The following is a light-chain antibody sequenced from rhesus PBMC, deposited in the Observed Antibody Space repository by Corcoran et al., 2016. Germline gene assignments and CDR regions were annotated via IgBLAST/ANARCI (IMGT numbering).Light chain of an antibody. V-gene: IGKV1-66*01. J-gene: IGKJ3*01. CDR1: QAIKIY. CDR2: YTS. Sequence: IQMTQSPSSLSASVGDRVTITCRAIQAIKIYISWYQQKPGKAPKPLMYYTSTLETGVPSRFSGNRSVTDYTLTISSLQPEDIATYYCQQYNNSPLFTFGPGTKLDIK. CDR3: QQYNNSPLFT.